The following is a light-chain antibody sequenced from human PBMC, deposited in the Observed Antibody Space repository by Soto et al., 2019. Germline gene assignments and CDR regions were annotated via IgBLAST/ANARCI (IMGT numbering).Light chain of an antibody. CDR1: SSDIGAYNF. CDR3: TSWTTSTTMI. V-gene: IGLV2-14*03. Sequence: QSVVTQPASVSGSPGRSITMSCTGTSSDIGAYNFVSWYQQHPGKAPKLMLYDVNIRPSGVSNRFSGSKSGNTASLTISGLQAEDEADYYCTSWTTSTTMIFGGGTKVTVL. CDR2: DVN. J-gene: IGLJ2*01.